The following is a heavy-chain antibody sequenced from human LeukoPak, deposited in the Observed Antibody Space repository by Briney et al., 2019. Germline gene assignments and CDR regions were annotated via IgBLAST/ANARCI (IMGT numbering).Heavy chain of an antibody. D-gene: IGHD3-22*01. V-gene: IGHV3-15*07. CDR3: ATDYYDTAGHYKDY. J-gene: IGHJ4*02. CDR1: GFNFKKAW. CDR2: IESETDNGTI. Sequence: GGSLRLSCTASGFNFKKAWMNWVRQASGRGLQWVGRIESETDNGTIDYAAPVKGRFTISRDDSRNTVYLHMNSLKVDDAAVYYCATDYYDTAGHYKDYWGQGTLVTVSS.